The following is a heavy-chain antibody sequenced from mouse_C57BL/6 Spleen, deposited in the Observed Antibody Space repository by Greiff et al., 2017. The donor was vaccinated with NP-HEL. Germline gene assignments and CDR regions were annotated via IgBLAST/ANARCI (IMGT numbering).Heavy chain of an antibody. V-gene: IGHV1-82*01. J-gene: IGHJ2*01. Sequence: QVQLQQSGPELVKPGASVKISCKASGYAFSSSWMNWVKQRPGKGLEWVGRIYPGDGDTNYNGKFKGKATLTADKSSSTAYMQLSSLTSEDSAVYFCARGSGYYVGYWGQGTTLTVSS. CDR1: GYAFSSSW. CDR2: IYPGDGDT. D-gene: IGHD3-1*01. CDR3: ARGSGYYVGY.